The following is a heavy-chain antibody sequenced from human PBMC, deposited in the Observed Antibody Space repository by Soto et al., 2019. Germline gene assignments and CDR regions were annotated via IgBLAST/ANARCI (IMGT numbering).Heavy chain of an antibody. D-gene: IGHD3-22*01. J-gene: IGHJ5*02. CDR3: ATLDGPYYYDSSGYYS. CDR1: PGSISNTTYY. V-gene: IGHV4-39*07. CDR2: IFFSGTT. Sequence: SETLSLTCIVSPGSISNTTYYWVLVRQPPGKGLEWLGSIFFSGTTYYNPSLKSRITVSIDTSRNQFSLRLSSVTAADTAVYYCATLDGPYYYDSSGYYSWGQGTLVTV.